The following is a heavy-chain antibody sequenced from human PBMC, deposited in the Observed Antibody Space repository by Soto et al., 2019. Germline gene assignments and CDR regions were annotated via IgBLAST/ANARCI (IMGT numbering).Heavy chain of an antibody. CDR2: IYYSGST. CDR1: GGSISSYY. V-gene: IGHV4-59*01. J-gene: IGHJ3*02. CDR3: AREYGDYFAFDI. Sequence: SETLSLTCTVSGGSISSYYWSWIRQPPGKGLEWIGYIYYSGSTNYNPSLKSRVTISVDTSKNQFSLKLSSVTAADTAVYYCAREYGDYFAFDIWGQGTMVTVSS. D-gene: IGHD4-17*01.